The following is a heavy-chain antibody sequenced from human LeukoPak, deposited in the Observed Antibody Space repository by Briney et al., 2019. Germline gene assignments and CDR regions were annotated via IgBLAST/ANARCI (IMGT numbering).Heavy chain of an antibody. V-gene: IGHV3-21*01. CDR1: GFTFNAYS. Sequence: NSGGSLRLSCAASGFTFNAYSMGWVRQAPGKGLEWVSIISRASESIFYADSVKGRFTISRDNAKNSLYLQMNGLRAEDTAAYYCARDRGSWGDYYFDYWGQGTLVTVSS. CDR2: ISRASESI. CDR3: ARDRGSWGDYYFDY. D-gene: IGHD1-26*01. J-gene: IGHJ4*02.